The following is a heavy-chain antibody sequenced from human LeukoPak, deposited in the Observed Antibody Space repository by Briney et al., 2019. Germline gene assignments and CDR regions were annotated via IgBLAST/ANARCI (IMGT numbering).Heavy chain of an antibody. CDR1: GYTFTGYY. CDR3: ARVGTLWFRDATTFDY. V-gene: IGHV1-2*02. Sequence: ASVKVSCKASGYTFTGYYMHWVRQAPGQGLEWMGWIDPNSGGTHYAQKFQGRVTMTRDTSISTVYMELSRMSSDDTAVFYCARVGTLWFRDATTFDYWGQGTLVTVSS. D-gene: IGHD3-10*01. J-gene: IGHJ4*02. CDR2: IDPNSGGT.